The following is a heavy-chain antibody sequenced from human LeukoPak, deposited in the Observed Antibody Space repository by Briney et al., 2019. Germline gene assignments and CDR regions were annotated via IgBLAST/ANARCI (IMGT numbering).Heavy chain of an antibody. CDR3: AKVAHYYGSGSYYEYYFDY. V-gene: IGHV1-18*01. Sequence: ASVKVSCKASGYTFTSYGIGWVRQAPGQGLEWMGWISAYNGNTNYAQKLQGRVTMTTDKSTSTAYMELRSLRSDDTAVYYCAKVAHYYGSGSYYEYYFDYWGQGTLVTVSS. CDR2: ISAYNGNT. J-gene: IGHJ4*02. CDR1: GYTFTSYG. D-gene: IGHD3-10*01.